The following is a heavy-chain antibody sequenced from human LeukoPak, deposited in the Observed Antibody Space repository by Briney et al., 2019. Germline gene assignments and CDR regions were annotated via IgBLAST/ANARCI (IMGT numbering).Heavy chain of an antibody. CDR2: ISGSGGST. D-gene: IGHD3-22*01. J-gene: IGHJ4*02. CDR3: AKFSVRYYDSSGLQDY. CDR1: GLTFSSYA. Sequence: GGSLRLSCAASGLTFSSYAMSWVRQAPGKGLEWVSAISGSGGSTYYADSVKGRFTISRDNPKNTLYLQMNSLRAEDTAVYYCAKFSVRYYDSSGLQDYWGQGTLVTVSS. V-gene: IGHV3-23*01.